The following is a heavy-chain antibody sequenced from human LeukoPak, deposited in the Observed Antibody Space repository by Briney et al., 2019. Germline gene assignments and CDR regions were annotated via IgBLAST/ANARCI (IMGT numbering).Heavy chain of an antibody. CDR3: ASLSYCSSTSCYVGYFDY. D-gene: IGHD2-2*01. CDR1: GGSISSYY. CDR2: IYYSGST. V-gene: IGHV4-59*08. J-gene: IGHJ4*02. Sequence: PSEALSLTCTVSGGSISSYYWSWIRQPPGKGLEWIGYIYYSGSTNYNPSLKSRVTISVDTSKNQFSLKLSSVTAADTAVYYCASLSYCSSTSCYVGYFDYWGQGTLVTVSS.